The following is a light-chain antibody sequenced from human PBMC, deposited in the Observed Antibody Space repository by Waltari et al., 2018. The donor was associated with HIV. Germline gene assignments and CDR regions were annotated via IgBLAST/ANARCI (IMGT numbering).Light chain of an antibody. CDR2: DGS. Sequence: SYVLTQPPSVSVAPGQTARITCGGSNIRSKSVHRYQQKPGQAPVLVVSDGSDRPSGIPERFSGSNSGSAATLTISGVEAGDEADYYCQMWDVRSDHFWVFGGGTKLTVL. CDR3: QMWDVRSDHFWV. J-gene: IGLJ3*02. CDR1: NIRSKS. V-gene: IGLV3-21*02.